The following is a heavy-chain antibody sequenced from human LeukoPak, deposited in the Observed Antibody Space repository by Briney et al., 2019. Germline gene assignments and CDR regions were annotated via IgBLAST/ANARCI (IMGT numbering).Heavy chain of an antibody. CDR3: ARDLTGGDDYFDY. V-gene: IGHV3-7*01. CDR2: IKQDGSEK. CDR1: GFTFSSYW. D-gene: IGHD7-27*01. Sequence: GGSLRLSCAASGFTFSSYWMSWVRQAPGKGLEWVANIKQDGSEKYYVDSVKGRFTISRDNAKNSLYLQMNSPRAEDAAVYYCARDLTGGDDYFDYWGQGTLVTVSS. J-gene: IGHJ4*02.